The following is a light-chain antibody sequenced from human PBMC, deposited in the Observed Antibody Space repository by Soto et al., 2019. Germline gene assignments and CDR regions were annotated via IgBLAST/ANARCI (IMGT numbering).Light chain of an antibody. J-gene: IGKJ3*01. V-gene: IGKV3-11*01. CDR3: QQGSNWPIFT. CDR2: STS. CDR1: QSVGRS. Sequence: EIVLTQSPATLSLSPGERATLSCRASQSVGRSLAWYQQKPGRAPRLLLYSTSNRLPGIPARFSGSGSRSDFTLTISSLEPEDFAVYYCQQGSNWPIFTFGPGTTVDIK.